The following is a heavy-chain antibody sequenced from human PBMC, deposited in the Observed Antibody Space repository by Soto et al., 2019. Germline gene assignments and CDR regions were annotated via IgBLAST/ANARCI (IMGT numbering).Heavy chain of an antibody. CDR2: IYYSGST. CDR3: ARGFSKGDYDLDY. CDR1: GESISSGGYY. D-gene: IGHD4-17*01. Sequence: SETLALTCTVSGESISSGGYYGRWIRQHPGKGLEWIGYIYYSGSTYYNPSLKSRVTISVDTSKNQFSLKLSSVTAADTAVYYCARGFSKGDYDLDYWGQGTLVTVSS. J-gene: IGHJ4*02. V-gene: IGHV4-31*03.